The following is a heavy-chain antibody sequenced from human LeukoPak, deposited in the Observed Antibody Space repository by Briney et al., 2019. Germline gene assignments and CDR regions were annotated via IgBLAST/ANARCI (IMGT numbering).Heavy chain of an antibody. V-gene: IGHV1-46*01. CDR3: ARIRDGYNDAYDI. Sequence: GAPVKVSCKASGYTFTKSYIHWVRQAPGRRLEWMGLINPGGDNTDYAQNFQGRVTMTSDTSARTVYMELTSLISEDTAIYYCARIRDGYNDAYDIWGQGTVVTVPS. CDR1: GYTFTKSY. D-gene: IGHD5-24*01. CDR2: INPGGDNT. J-gene: IGHJ3*02.